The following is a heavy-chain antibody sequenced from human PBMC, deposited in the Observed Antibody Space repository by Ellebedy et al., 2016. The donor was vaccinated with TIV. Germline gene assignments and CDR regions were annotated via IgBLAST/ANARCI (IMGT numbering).Heavy chain of an antibody. CDR1: GFTFSDYH. CDR3: ARDLGYASSCAFDI. D-gene: IGHD6-13*01. Sequence: GGSLRLSXAASGFTFSDYHMSWIRQAPGKGLEWVSYISGSSSSTNYADSVEGRFTISRDNAKNSLYLQMNRLTVEDTAVYYCARDLGYASSCAFDIWGQGTMVTVSS. V-gene: IGHV3-11*06. CDR2: ISGSSSST. J-gene: IGHJ3*02.